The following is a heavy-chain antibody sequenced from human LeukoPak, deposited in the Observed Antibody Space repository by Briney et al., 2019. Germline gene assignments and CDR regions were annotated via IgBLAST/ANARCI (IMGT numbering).Heavy chain of an antibody. Sequence: PGGSLRLSCSASGFTFSRYAMHWVRQAPGKGLEYVSAISSNGGSTYYADSVKGRFTISRDNSKNTLYLQMNSLRAEDTAVYFCAKGAYFSGSYGFAFDYWGQGTLVTVSS. CDR3: AKGAYFSGSYGFAFDY. CDR1: GFTFSRYA. V-gene: IGHV3-64*04. D-gene: IGHD3-10*01. J-gene: IGHJ4*02. CDR2: ISSNGGST.